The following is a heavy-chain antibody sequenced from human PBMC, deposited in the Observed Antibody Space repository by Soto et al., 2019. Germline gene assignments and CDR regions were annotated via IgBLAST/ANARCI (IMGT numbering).Heavy chain of an antibody. CDR1: GGSISSGGYY. V-gene: IGHV4-61*08. D-gene: IGHD5-18*01. CDR2: IYYSGST. CDR3: ARDRTAMAP. Sequence: YETLSLTCAVCGGSISSGGYYWSWIRQPPGKGLEWIGYIYYSGSTNYNPSLKSRVTISVDTSKNQFSLKLSSVTAADTAVYYCARDRTAMAPWGQGTLVTVSS. J-gene: IGHJ5*02.